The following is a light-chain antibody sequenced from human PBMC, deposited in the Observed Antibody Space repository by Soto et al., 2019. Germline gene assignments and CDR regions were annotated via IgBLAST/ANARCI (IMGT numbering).Light chain of an antibody. CDR3: QQYKSYPLT. CDR2: KAS. Sequence: DIQMTQSPSTLSASVGDRVTITCRASQSISSWLAWYQQKPGKAPNLLIYKASTLESGVPSRFSGSGSGTEFTLTISSVQPDDFATYYCQQYKSYPLTFAGGTKVDIK. CDR1: QSISSW. J-gene: IGKJ4*01. V-gene: IGKV1-5*03.